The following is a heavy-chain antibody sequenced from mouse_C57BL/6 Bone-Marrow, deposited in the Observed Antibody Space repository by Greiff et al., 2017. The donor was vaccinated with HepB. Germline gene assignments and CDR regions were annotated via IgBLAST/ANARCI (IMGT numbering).Heavy chain of an antibody. Sequence: VKLMESGPELVKPGASVKISCKASGYAFSSSWMNWVKQRPGKGLEWIGRIYPGDGDTNYNGKFKGKATLTADKSSSNAYMQLSSLTSEDSAVYCCARRDDNDEGEFADWGNGTLVTVS. D-gene: IGHD2-4*01. CDR1: GYAFSSSW. J-gene: IGHJ3*01. CDR3: ARRDDNDEGEFAD. CDR2: IYPGDGDT. V-gene: IGHV1-82*01.